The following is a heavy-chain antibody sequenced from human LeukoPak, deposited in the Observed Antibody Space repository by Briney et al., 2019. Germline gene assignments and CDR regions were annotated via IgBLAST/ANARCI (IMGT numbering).Heavy chain of an antibody. CDR3: ARGVTDHYDFWSGYYPYYYYYMDV. J-gene: IGHJ6*03. CDR1: GYTFTSYG. CDR2: MNPNSGNT. Sequence: GASVKVSCKASGYTFTSYGISWVRQAPGQGLEWMGWMNPNSGNTGYAQKFQGRVTMTRNTSISTAYMELSSLRSEDTAVYYCARGVTDHYDFWSGYYPYYYYYMDVWGKGTTVTVSS. D-gene: IGHD3-3*01. V-gene: IGHV1-8*02.